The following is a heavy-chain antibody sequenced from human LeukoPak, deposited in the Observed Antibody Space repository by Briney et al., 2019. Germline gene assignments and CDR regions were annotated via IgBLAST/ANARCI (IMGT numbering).Heavy chain of an antibody. D-gene: IGHD2-15*01. Sequence: SETLSLTCTVSGASVSSASYWTWIRQPPGKGVEWIAHIYNGVNTNYNPSLKSRVTISVDTSKNQFSLKLSSVTAADTAVYYCARAPRYCSGGSCIYYYYGMDVWGQGTTVTVSS. J-gene: IGHJ6*02. CDR1: GASVSSASY. V-gene: IGHV4-61*01. CDR2: IYNGVNT. CDR3: ARAPRYCSGGSCIYYYYGMDV.